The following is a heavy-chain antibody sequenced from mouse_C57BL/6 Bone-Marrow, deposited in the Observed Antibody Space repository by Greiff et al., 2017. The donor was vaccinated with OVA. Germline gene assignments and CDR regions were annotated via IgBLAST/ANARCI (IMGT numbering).Heavy chain of an antibody. J-gene: IGHJ3*01. D-gene: IGHD3-2*02. CDR2: INPSNGGT. CDR3: AIGQLRLRECLFAY. CDR1: GYTFTSYW. V-gene: IGHV1-53*01. Sequence: QVQLQQPGTELVKPGASVKLSCKASGYTFTSYWMHWVKQRPGQGLEWIGNINPSNGGTNYNEKFKSKATLTVDKSSSTAFMQLSSLTSEDSAVYYCAIGQLRLRECLFAYWGQGTLVTVSA.